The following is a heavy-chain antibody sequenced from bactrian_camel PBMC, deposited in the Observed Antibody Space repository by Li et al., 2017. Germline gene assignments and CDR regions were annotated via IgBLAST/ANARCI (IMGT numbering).Heavy chain of an antibody. J-gene: IGHJ4*01. CDR2: IDSDGNT. CDR1: GAIDSAAC. V-gene: IGHV3S53*01. CDR3: VTGYKSVMRKANF. D-gene: IGHD8*01. Sequence: HVQLVESGGGSVQAGGSLTLSCAVHGAIDSAACVGWARQALGKQREAVATIDSDGNTIYADFVKGRFTISRDNAKETVSLQMNNLASEDTALYYCVTGYKSVMRKANFWGQGTQVTVS.